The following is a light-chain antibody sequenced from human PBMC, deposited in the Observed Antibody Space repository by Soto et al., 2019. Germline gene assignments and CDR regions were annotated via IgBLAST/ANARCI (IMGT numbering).Light chain of an antibody. V-gene: IGLV1-44*01. CDR3: AAWDDSLNGFWV. CDR1: SSNIGSNT. J-gene: IGLJ3*02. CDR2: SNN. Sequence: QSALTQPPSASGTPGQRVTISCSGSSSNIGSNTVNWYQQLPGTAPKLLIYSNNQRPSGVPDRFSSSKSGTSASLAISGLQSEDEADYYCAAWDDSLNGFWVFGGGTKVTVL.